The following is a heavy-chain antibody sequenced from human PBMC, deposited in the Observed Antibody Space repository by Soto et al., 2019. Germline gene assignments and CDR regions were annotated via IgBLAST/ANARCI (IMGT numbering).Heavy chain of an antibody. CDR2: IYYSGST. Sequence: PSETLSLTCTVSGGSISSSSYYWGWIRQPPGKGLEWIGSIYYSGSTYYNPSLKSRVTISVDTSKNQFSLKLSSVTAADTAVYYCARHQGHYYDSSGYYYPYYFDYWGQGTLVTVSS. CDR3: ARHQGHYYDSSGYYYPYYFDY. D-gene: IGHD3-22*01. CDR1: GGSISSSSYY. J-gene: IGHJ4*02. V-gene: IGHV4-39*01.